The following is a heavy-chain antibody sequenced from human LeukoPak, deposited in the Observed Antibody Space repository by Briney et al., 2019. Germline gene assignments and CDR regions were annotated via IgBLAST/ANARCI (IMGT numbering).Heavy chain of an antibody. Sequence: ASVKVSCKASGYTFTSYYMHWVRQAPGQGLEWMGIINPSGGSTSYAQKFQGRVTMTRDMSTSTVYMELSSLRSEDTAVYYCARAQYYYDSSGYYSWFDPWGQGTLVTVSS. CDR3: ARAQYYYDSSGYYSWFDP. D-gene: IGHD3-22*01. J-gene: IGHJ5*02. CDR2: INPSGGST. CDR1: GYTFTSYY. V-gene: IGHV1-46*01.